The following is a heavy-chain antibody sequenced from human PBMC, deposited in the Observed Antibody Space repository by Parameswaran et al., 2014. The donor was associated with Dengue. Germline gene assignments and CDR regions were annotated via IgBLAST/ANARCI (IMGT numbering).Heavy chain of an antibody. D-gene: IGHD3-22*01. CDR2: INAGNGNT. J-gene: IGHJ6*02. V-gene: IGHV1-3*01. CDR1: GYTFTSYA. CDR3: ARDWTMIVVPKDSSKKYPYYYYGMDV. Sequence: ASVKVSCKASGYTFTSYAMHWVRQAPGQRLEWMGWINAGNGNTKYSQKFQGRVTITRDTSASTAYMELSSLRSEDTAVYYCARDWTMIVVPKDSSKKYPYYYYGMDVWGQGTTVTVSS.